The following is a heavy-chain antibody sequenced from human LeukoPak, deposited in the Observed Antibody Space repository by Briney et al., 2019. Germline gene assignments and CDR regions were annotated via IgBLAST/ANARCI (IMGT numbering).Heavy chain of an antibody. CDR1: GFTFDEYG. Sequence: GGSLRLSCAASGFTFDEYGMSWVRQAPGKGLEWVSSINWDGGSTAYADSVQGRFTISRDNAKNSLHLQMKSLRAEDTALYYCARDSFSGSSLDYWGQGTLVTVSS. CDR3: ARDSFSGSSLDY. J-gene: IGHJ4*02. D-gene: IGHD1-26*01. CDR2: INWDGGST. V-gene: IGHV3-20*04.